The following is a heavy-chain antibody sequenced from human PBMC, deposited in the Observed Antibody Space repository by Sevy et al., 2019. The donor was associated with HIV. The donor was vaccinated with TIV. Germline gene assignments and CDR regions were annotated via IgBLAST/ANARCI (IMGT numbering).Heavy chain of an antibody. J-gene: IGHJ6*02. V-gene: IGHV4-39*01. D-gene: IGHD3-10*01. CDR1: GGSISSGSYY. CDR3: ARPSSLYYYYAMDV. CDR2: IYYTGST. Sequence: SETLSLTCIVSGGSISSGSYYWGWIRQPPGKGLEWIGSIYYTGSTYYNPSLKSRVTISSDTSKNQFSLRLSSVTAADTALYFCARPSSLYYYYAMDVWGQGTTVTVSS.